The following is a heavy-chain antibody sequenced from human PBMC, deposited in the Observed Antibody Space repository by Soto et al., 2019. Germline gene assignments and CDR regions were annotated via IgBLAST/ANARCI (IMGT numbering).Heavy chain of an antibody. V-gene: IGHV4-59*08. Sequence: SGTLSLTCTASGGSVNSYYWSWIRQPPGKGLEWIGYIYYSGSTNYNPSLKSRVTISVDTSKNQFSLKLSSVTAADTAVYYCARRSVVAATLDYWGQGTLVTVSS. CDR2: IYYSGST. J-gene: IGHJ4*02. D-gene: IGHD2-15*01. CDR3: ARRSVVAATLDY. CDR1: GGSVNSYY.